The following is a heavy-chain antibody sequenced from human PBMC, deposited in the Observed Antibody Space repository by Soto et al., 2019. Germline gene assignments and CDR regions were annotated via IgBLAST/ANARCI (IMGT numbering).Heavy chain of an antibody. CDR2: IIPIFGTT. Sequence: SVKVSCKASGGTFSSYTMSWVRQAPGQGLEWMGGIIPIFGTTTYAHKFQGRVTITADESTSTVYMELSSLRGEDTAVYYCARGAITTLAYYYGMDVWGQGTTVTVSS. V-gene: IGHV1-69*13. CDR1: GGTFSSYT. D-gene: IGHD4-4*01. CDR3: ARGAITTLAYYYGMDV. J-gene: IGHJ6*02.